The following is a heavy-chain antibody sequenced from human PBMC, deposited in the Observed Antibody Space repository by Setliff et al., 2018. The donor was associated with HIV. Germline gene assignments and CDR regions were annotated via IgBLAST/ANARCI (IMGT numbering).Heavy chain of an antibody. J-gene: IGHJ4*02. Sequence: PSETLSLTCAVYGGSFSSSYWSWIRQAPGKGLEWIGQINHNGITHYNPSLETRVTMFADTSKNQFSLRLSPVTAADTAIYYCAKGPRGLSLRYYFDFWAQGSQVTV. CDR3: AKGPRGLSLRYYFDF. V-gene: IGHV4-34*01. CDR2: INHNGIT. CDR1: GGSFSSSY.